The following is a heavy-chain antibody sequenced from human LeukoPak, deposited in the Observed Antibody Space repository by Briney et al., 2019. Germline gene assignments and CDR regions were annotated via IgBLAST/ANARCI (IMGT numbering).Heavy chain of an antibody. V-gene: IGHV3-74*01. Sequence: QPGGSLLLSCAASGFTFSSYSMHWVRQAPGKGLVWVSRINRDGSTITYADSVKGRFTISRDNTKNTLYLQMNSLRAEDTAVYYCARDYTDGFDQWGHGTLVTVSS. CDR2: INRDGSTI. CDR3: ARDYTDGFDQ. CDR1: GFTFSSYS. D-gene: IGHD5-18*01. J-gene: IGHJ4*01.